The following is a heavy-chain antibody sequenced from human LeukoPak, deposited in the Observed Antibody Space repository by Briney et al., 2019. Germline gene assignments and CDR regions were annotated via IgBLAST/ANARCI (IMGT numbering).Heavy chain of an antibody. Sequence: GASVKVSCKASGYTFTSYAMHWVRQAPGQRLEWMGWINTGHGNTKYSQKFQGRVTISRNTSASTAYMELSSLRSEDTAVYYCARAPYNSYYFDSSGYVADAFDIWGQGTMVTVSS. CDR1: GYTFTSYA. D-gene: IGHD3-22*01. J-gene: IGHJ3*02. CDR2: INTGHGNT. CDR3: ARAPYNSYYFDSSGYVADAFDI. V-gene: IGHV1-3*04.